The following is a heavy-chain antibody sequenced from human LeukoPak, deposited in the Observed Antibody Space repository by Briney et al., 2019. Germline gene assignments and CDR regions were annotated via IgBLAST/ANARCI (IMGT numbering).Heavy chain of an antibody. CDR2: IYSRGST. CDR1: GGSISSSNYY. CDR3: ARGHESIKTFGEVIKSRTRWFDP. Sequence: SETLSLTCIVSGGSISSSNYYWGWIRQSPGKGLEWIGSIYSRGSTYYNPSLKSRVIVSSDMSKNQFSLMLNSVTAADTAVYCARGHESIKTFGEVIKSRTRWFDPWGQGTLVTVSS. D-gene: IGHD3-3*01. V-gene: IGHV4-39*07. J-gene: IGHJ5*02.